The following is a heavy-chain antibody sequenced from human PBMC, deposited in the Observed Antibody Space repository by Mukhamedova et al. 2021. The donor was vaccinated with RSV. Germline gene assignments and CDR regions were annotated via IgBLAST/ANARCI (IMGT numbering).Heavy chain of an antibody. CDR3: ASVRGFPIAVGAYFDY. V-gene: IGHV3-30*01. J-gene: IGHJ4*01. Sequence: STFVMHWVRQAPGKGLEWVAVISYDGTHEYYADSVKGRFTISRDNSKNTLFLQMNSLRADDTAVYYCASVRGFPIAVGAYFDYWG. D-gene: IGHD6-19*01. CDR2: ISYDGTHE. CDR1: STFV.